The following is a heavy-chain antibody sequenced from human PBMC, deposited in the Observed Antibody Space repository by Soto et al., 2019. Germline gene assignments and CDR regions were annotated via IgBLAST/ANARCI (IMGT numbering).Heavy chain of an antibody. CDR3: ARGQGIAVVNYFDY. J-gene: IGHJ4*02. CDR2: IIPIFGTA. V-gene: IGHV1-69*01. D-gene: IGHD3-16*02. Sequence: QVQLVQSGAEVKKPGSSVKVSCKASGGTFSSYAISWVRQAPGQGLEWMGGIIPIFGTANYAQKFQGRVTMTADESTSTAYRELSSLRSEDTAVYYCARGQGIAVVNYFDYWGQGTLVTVSS. CDR1: GGTFSSYA.